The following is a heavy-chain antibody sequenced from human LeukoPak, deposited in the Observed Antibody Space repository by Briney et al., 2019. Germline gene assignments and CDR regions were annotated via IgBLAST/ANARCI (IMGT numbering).Heavy chain of an antibody. CDR1: GFTFSDHY. D-gene: IGHD7-27*01. J-gene: IGHJ4*02. V-gene: IGHV3-15*01. CDR2: IKSKTDGGTT. CDR3: TTLRSTWGY. Sequence: GGSLRLSCAASGFTFSDHYMDWVRQAPGKGLEWVGRIKSKTDGGTTDYAAPVKGRFTISRDDSKDTLHLQMNSLKTEDTAVYYCTTLRSTWGYWGQGTLVTVSS.